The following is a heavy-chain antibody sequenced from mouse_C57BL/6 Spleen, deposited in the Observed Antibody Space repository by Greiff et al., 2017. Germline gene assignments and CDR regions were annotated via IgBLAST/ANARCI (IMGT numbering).Heavy chain of an antibody. Sequence: QVQLQQSGTELVKPGASVKLSCKASGYTFTSYWMHWVKQRPGQGLEWIGNINPSNGGTNYNEKFKSKATLTVDKSSSTAYMQLSSLTSEDSAVYYCARAGYDYDPWFAYWGQGTLVTVSA. D-gene: IGHD2-4*01. V-gene: IGHV1-53*01. CDR2: INPSNGGT. CDR3: ARAGYDYDPWFAY. CDR1: GYTFTSYW. J-gene: IGHJ3*01.